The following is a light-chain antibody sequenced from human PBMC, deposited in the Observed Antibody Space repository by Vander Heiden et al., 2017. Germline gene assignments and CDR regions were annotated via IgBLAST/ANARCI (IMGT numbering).Light chain of an antibody. Sequence: DIQMTQSPSTLSASVGDRVTITCRASQSISSWLAWYQQKPGKAPKLLIYDASSLERGVPSRFSGSGSWKEFPLTISSLQPDDFATYYCQPYNSYLFTFGPGTKVDIK. CDR1: QSISSW. CDR2: DAS. CDR3: QPYNSYLFT. V-gene: IGKV1-5*01. J-gene: IGKJ3*01.